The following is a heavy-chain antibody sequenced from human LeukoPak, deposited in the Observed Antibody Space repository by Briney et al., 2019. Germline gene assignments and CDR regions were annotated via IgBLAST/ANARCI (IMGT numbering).Heavy chain of an antibody. CDR3: ARHEGPDDLSGAGATSAFDI. CDR2: IYYSGST. J-gene: IGHJ3*02. Sequence: PSETLSLTCTVSGGSISSYYWSWIRQPPGKGLEWIGYIYYSGSTNYNPSLKSRVTISVDTSKNQFSLKLSSVTAADTAVYYCARHEGPDDLSGAGATSAFDIWGQGTMVTVSS. V-gene: IGHV4-59*08. CDR1: GGSISSYY. D-gene: IGHD1-26*01.